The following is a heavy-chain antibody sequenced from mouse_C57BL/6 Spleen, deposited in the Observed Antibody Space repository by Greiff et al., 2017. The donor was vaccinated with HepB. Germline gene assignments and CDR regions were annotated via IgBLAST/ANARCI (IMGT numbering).Heavy chain of an antibody. CDR2: ISSGSSTI. V-gene: IGHV5-17*01. D-gene: IGHD1-1*01. CDR3: ASSSYAMDY. Sequence: EVMLVESGGGLVKPGGSLKLSCAASGFTFSDYGMHWVRQAPEKGLEWVAYISSGSSTIYYADTVKGRFTISRDNTKNTLFLQMTSLRSEDTAMYYCASSSYAMDYWGQGTSVTVSS. CDR1: GFTFSDYG. J-gene: IGHJ4*01.